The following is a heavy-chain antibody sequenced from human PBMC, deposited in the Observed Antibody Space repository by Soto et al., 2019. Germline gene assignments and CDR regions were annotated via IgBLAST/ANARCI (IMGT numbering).Heavy chain of an antibody. J-gene: IGHJ3*02. D-gene: IGHD4-17*01. Sequence: SETLSLTCTVSGGSISSYYWSWIRQPPGKGLEWIGYIYYSGSTNHNPSLKSRVTISVDTSKNQFSLKLSSVTAADTAVYYCAREGYGDYDAFDIWGQGTMVTVSS. V-gene: IGHV4-59*01. CDR3: AREGYGDYDAFDI. CDR1: GGSISSYY. CDR2: IYYSGST.